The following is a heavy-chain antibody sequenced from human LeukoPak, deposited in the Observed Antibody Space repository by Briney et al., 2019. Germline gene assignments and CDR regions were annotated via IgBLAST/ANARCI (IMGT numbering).Heavy chain of an antibody. CDR2: IGTAGDT. V-gene: IGHV3-13*01. D-gene: IGHD1-26*01. Sequence: PGGSLRLPCAASGFTFSSYDMHWVRQATGKGLEWVSTIGTAGDTYYPGSVKGRFTISRENAKNSLYLQMNSLRAGDTAMYYCARGRTQTWELQTWGQGTLVTVSS. J-gene: IGHJ4*02. CDR1: GFTFSSYD. CDR3: ARGRTQTWELQT.